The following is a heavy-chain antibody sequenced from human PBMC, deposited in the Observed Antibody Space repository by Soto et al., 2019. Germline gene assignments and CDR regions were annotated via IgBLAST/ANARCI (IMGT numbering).Heavy chain of an antibody. CDR3: AREGALRYGGNSDYYYTMDA. CDR2: IYYSGDT. CDR1: GGSIISGDYY. Sequence: QVQLHESGPGLVKPSQTLSLTCTVSGGSIISGDYYWSWIRQTPGKGLEWIGYIYYSGDTNYNPSLKSRVIISVDTSKNQFSLKLSSVTAADTAVYYCAREGALRYGGNSDYYYTMDAWGQGTTVTVSS. D-gene: IGHD4-17*01. V-gene: IGHV4-30-4*01. J-gene: IGHJ6*02.